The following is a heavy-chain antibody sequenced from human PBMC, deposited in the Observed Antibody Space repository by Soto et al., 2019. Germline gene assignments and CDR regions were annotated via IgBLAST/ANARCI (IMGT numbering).Heavy chain of an antibody. D-gene: IGHD3-10*01. Sequence: EVKLAESGGGLVQPEGSLRLSCAASGFTFSENCMNWVRQAPGKGLEWVSYISRSGSTKYYADSVRGRFNVSSDNANKTLCLQVEGPRADDRAVDYCTREGHGCVQDYWGQGTLVTVSS. CDR2: ISRSGSTK. J-gene: IGHJ4*02. CDR1: GFTFSENC. CDR3: TREGHGCVQDY. V-gene: IGHV3-48*01.